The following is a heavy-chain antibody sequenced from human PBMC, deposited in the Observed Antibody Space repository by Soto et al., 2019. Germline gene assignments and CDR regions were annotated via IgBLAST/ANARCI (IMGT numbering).Heavy chain of an antibody. J-gene: IGHJ4*02. CDR2: IYYSGST. V-gene: IGHV4-31*03. CDR3: ARDNVATAMPNY. CDR1: GGSISSGGYY. Sequence: PSETLSLTCTVSGGSISSGGYYWSWIRQHPGKGLEWIGYIYYSGSTYYNPSLKSRVTISVDTSKNQFSLKLSSVTAADTAVYYCARDNVATAMPNYWGQGTLVTVSS. D-gene: IGHD5-18*01.